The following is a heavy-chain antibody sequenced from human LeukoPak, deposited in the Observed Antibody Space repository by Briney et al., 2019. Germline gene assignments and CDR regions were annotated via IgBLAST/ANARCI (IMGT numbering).Heavy chain of an antibody. D-gene: IGHD3-9*01. J-gene: IGHJ2*01. V-gene: IGHV5-51*01. CDR1: GYSFTNSW. Sequence: GESLEISCKGSGYSFTNSWIGWVRQMPGKGLEWMGIIYPGNSDIRCSPSFQGQVTISADKSISTAFLQWSSLKASDTAIYYCARHTSYSFDWYFDIWGRGTLVTVSP. CDR2: IYPGNSDI. CDR3: ARHTSYSFDWYFDI.